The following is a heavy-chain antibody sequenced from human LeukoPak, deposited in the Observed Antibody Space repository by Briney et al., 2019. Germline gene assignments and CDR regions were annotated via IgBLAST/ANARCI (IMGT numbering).Heavy chain of an antibody. D-gene: IGHD3-16*01. Sequence: PGGSLRLSCAASGFSFSDYDMSWVRQAPGKGLEWVSSMSLSTSGKTYADSVKGRFTVSTDKANNTLYLQMDSLRAEDTAMYYCAKALTRWAFDMWGQGTMVTVSS. CDR3: AKALTRWAFDM. J-gene: IGHJ3*02. CDR1: GFSFSDYD. CDR2: MSLSTSGK. V-gene: IGHV3-23*01.